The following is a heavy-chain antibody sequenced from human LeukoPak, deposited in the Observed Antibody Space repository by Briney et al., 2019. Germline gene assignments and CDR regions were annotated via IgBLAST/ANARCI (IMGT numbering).Heavy chain of an antibody. CDR1: GGSISSNNW. J-gene: IGHJ4*02. CDR2: IYHSGSTNF. V-gene: IGHV4-4*02. D-gene: IGHD7-27*01. CDR3: ARGGSGVAFDY. Sequence: SETLSLTCTVSGGSISSNNWWSWVRQPPGKGLEWIGKIYHSGSTNFNYNPSLKSRVTISVDKSKNQFSLKLSSVTAADTAVYYCARGGSGVAFDYWGQGTLVTVSS.